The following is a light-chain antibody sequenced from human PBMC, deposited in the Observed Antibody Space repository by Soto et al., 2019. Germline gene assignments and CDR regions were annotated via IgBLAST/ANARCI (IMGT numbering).Light chain of an antibody. CDR2: EVS. J-gene: IGLJ2*01. CDR3: SSYTSSITVDVV. CDR1: SSDVGGYDY. Sequence: QSALTQPASVSGSPGQSITISCTGTSSDVGGYDYVSWYQHFPGKAPKLIIYEVSNRPSGVSKRFSGSKSGNTASLSISGLQAEDEADYYGSSYTSSITVDVVFGGGTKVTVL. V-gene: IGLV2-14*01.